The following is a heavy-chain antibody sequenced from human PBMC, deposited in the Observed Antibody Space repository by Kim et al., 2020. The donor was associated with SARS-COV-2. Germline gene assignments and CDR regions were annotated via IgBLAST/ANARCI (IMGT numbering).Heavy chain of an antibody. CDR2: ISYDGSNK. CDR1: GFTFSSYG. V-gene: IGHV3-30*18. D-gene: IGHD4-4*01. CDR3: AKSLTVTVTSLFPYYYGMDV. Sequence: GGSLRLSCAASGFTFSSYGMHWVRQAPGKGLEWVAVISYDGSNKYYADSVKGRFTISRDNSKNTLYLQMNSLRAEDTAVYYCAKSLTVTVTSLFPYYYGMDVSGEETTVTVSP. J-gene: IGHJ6*04.